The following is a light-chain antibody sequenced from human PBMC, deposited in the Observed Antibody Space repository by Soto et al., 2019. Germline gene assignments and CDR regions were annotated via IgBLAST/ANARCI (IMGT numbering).Light chain of an antibody. CDR1: SSDVGSYGL. CDR3: CSYANSNTLL. CDR2: EVT. Sequence: QSVLTQPASVSGSPGQSITISCTGTSSDVGSYGLVSWYQQHPGTAPKLIIYEVTKRPSGVSNRFSGSKSGNTASLTISGLQAEDDSDYYCCSYANSNTLLFGGGTKVTVL. J-gene: IGLJ2*01. V-gene: IGLV2-23*02.